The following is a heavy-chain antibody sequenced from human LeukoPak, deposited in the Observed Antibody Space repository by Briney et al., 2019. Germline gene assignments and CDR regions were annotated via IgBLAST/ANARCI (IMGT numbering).Heavy chain of an antibody. V-gene: IGHV4-4*02. J-gene: IGHJ4*02. CDR1: GGSILTTNW. CDR3: ARESGAFSPFGF. Sequence: SGTLSLTCAVSGGSILTTNWWSWVRQPPGKGLEWIGEVHLSGASNYNPSLKSRVSMSIDKSRNQLSLELTSVTATDTAIYYCARESGAFSPFGFWGQGTLVTVSS. D-gene: IGHD1-26*01. CDR2: VHLSGAS.